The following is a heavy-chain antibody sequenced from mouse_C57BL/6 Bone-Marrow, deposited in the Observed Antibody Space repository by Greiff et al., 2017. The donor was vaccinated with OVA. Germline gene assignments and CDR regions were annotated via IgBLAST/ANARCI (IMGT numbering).Heavy chain of an antibody. CDR3: APIYYYGSSYQGLFAY. CDR2: INPYNGGT. CDR1: GYTFTDYY. Sequence: EVKLMESGPVLVKPGASVKMSCKASGYTFTDYYMNWVKQSHGKSLEWIGVINPYNGGTSYNQKFKGKATLTVDKSSSTAYMELNSLTSEDSAVYYCAPIYYYGSSYQGLFAYWGQGTLVTVSA. V-gene: IGHV1-19*01. J-gene: IGHJ3*01. D-gene: IGHD1-1*01.